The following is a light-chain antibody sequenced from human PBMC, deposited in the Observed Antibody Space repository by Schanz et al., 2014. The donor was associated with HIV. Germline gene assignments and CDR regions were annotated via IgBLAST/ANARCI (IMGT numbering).Light chain of an antibody. V-gene: IGKV1-33*01. J-gene: IGKJ4*01. CDR2: DAS. CDR3: QQYDNLTPIS. Sequence: IQMTQSPSSLSASVGDRITITCQASQDITNYLNWYQQKPGKAPKLLIYDASNLETGVPSRFSGSGSGTDFTFTISSLQPEDIATYYCQQYDNLTPISFGGGTKVEIK. CDR1: QDITNY.